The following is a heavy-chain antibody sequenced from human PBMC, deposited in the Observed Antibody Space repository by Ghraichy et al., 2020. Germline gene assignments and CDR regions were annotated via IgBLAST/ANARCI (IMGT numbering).Heavy chain of an antibody. D-gene: IGHD4-17*01. J-gene: IGHJ4*02. Sequence: SVKVSCKASGGTFSSYAISWVRQAPGQGLEWMGRIIPILGIANYAQKFQGRVTITADKSTSTAYMELSSLRSEDTAVYYCARMTTVTTCHFDYWGQGTLVTVSS. CDR3: ARMTTVTTCHFDY. V-gene: IGHV1-69*04. CDR2: IIPILGIA. CDR1: GGTFSSYA.